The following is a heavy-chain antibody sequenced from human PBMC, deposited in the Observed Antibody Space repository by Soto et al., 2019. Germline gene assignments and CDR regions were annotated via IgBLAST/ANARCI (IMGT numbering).Heavy chain of an antibody. CDR1: EFTFNNYW. Sequence: EVQLVESGGGLVQPGGSLRLSCAASEFTFNNYWMHWVRQVPGKGLEWVSRINTDGSTTNYADSVMGRFTISRDNADNTVYLKINSLSAKDTAVYYCARGIYLKYGLDVWGQGATATAPS. CDR3: ARGIYLKYGLDV. J-gene: IGHJ6*02. D-gene: IGHD3-16*02. CDR2: INTDGSTT. V-gene: IGHV3-74*01.